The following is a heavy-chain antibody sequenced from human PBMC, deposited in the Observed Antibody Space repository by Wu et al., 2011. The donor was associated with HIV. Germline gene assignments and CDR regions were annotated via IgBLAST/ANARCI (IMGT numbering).Heavy chain of an antibody. D-gene: IGHD6-13*01. Sequence: QVQLVQSGAEVKKPGSSVKVSCKASGGTFSSYGISWVRQAPGQGLEWMGGIIPIFGTTNYAQKFQGRVTITTDESTSTSYMELSSLRSEDTAMYYCARQRDAAAVNWFDPWGQGTLVTVSS. J-gene: IGHJ5*02. CDR3: ARQRDAAAVNWFDP. V-gene: IGHV1-69*01. CDR1: GGTFSSYG. CDR2: IIPIFGTT.